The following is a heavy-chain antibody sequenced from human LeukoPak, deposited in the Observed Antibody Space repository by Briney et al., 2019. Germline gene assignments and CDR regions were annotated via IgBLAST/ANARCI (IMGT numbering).Heavy chain of an antibody. Sequence: GGSLRLSCAASGFTFSSYSMNWVRQAPGKGLEWVSYISSSSSTIYYADSVKGRFTISRDNAKNSLYLQMNSLRAEDTAVYYCARDRYCSSTSCWDYYYYMDVWGKGTTVTVSS. J-gene: IGHJ6*03. CDR2: ISSSSSTI. V-gene: IGHV3-48*01. CDR1: GFTFSSYS. CDR3: ARDRYCSSTSCWDYYYYMDV. D-gene: IGHD2-2*01.